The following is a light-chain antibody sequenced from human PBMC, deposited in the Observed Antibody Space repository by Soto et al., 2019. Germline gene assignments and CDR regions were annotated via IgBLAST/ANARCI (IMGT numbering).Light chain of an antibody. V-gene: IGKV3-15*01. CDR2: GAS. J-gene: IGKJ4*01. CDR3: QQYNNWPLT. CDR1: HRVSSY. Sequence: EIVMTQSPATLSVSPGERATLSCRASHRVSSYLAWYQQRPGQAPRLLIYGASTRATGIPARFSGSASGTEFTLTISSLQSEDFAIYYCQQYNNWPLTFGQGTKVDIK.